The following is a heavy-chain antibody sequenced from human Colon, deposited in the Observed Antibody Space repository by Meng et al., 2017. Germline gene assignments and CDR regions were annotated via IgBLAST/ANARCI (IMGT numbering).Heavy chain of an antibody. CDR3: ARETEVAGKIFYQH. Sequence: LLVGLSGAEVKSTGASVMLSCMSSGYTFTSYGICWVRQAPGQGLEWMGWISAYNGNTHYAQKFQSRVTMTRDTSTSTVYMELRSQRSDDTAVYYCARETEVAGKIFYQHWGQGTLVTVSS. J-gene: IGHJ1*01. D-gene: IGHD6-19*01. CDR2: ISAYNGNT. CDR1: GYTFTSYG. V-gene: IGHV1-18*01.